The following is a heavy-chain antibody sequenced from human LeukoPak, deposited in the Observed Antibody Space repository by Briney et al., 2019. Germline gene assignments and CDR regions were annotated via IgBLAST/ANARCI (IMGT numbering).Heavy chain of an antibody. V-gene: IGHV1-18*01. Sequence: RASVKVSCKASGYTFTSYGISWVRQAPGQGLEWMGWISTYNGNTNYAQKLQGRVTMITDTSTSTAYMEPSSLRSEDTAVYYCAGSFLGYCGGDCYSHFDYWGQGTLVTVSS. CDR1: GYTFTSYG. CDR3: AGSFLGYCGGDCYSHFDY. J-gene: IGHJ4*02. CDR2: ISTYNGNT. D-gene: IGHD2-21*02.